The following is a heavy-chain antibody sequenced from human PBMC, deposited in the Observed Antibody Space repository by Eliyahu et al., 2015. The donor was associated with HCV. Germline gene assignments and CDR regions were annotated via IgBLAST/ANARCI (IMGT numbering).Heavy chain of an antibody. D-gene: IGHD3-9*01. CDR1: GFTFSSYA. J-gene: IGHJ4*02. CDR3: AKDDTYLVLRHFPY. CDR2: ISGSGDIT. V-gene: IGHV3-23*01. Sequence: EVQLLESGGGLVQPGGSLRLSCVASGFTFSSYAMGWVRQAPGKGLGGVSAISGSGDITYYADSVKGRFTISRDNSKNTLYLQMDNLRAEDTAIYYCAKDDTYLVLRHFPYWGQGTLVTVSS.